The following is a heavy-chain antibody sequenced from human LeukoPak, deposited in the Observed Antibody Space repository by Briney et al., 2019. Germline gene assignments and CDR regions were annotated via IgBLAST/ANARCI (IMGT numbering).Heavy chain of an antibody. V-gene: IGHV3-74*01. J-gene: IGHJ3*02. Sequence: PGPSLRLSCAASGFSSGRYWMHSVRQAPGRGLLWVSRINSDGSSTYYADSVKGRFTTSRDNAKNALHLQMNSLTAEDTAVYYCVLDLFSSFAFDIWGQGTMVTVSS. CDR2: INSDGSST. D-gene: IGHD3/OR15-3a*01. CDR1: GFSSGRYW. CDR3: VLDLFSSFAFDI.